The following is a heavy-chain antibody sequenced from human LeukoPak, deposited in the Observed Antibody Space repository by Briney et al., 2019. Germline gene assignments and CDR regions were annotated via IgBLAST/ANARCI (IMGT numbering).Heavy chain of an antibody. D-gene: IGHD6-19*01. J-gene: IGHJ1*01. CDR3: VRDTACGAWFAEYFTY. Sequence: GGSLRLSCAASGFTFSNYDMNWVRQAPGKGLEWGSYIINSGNTIYYADSVKGGFTISRDNAINSLFVQMNSLRAEDTAVYYCVRDTACGAWFAEYFTYWGQGTLVTVSS. CDR1: GFTFSNYD. CDR2: IINSGNTI. V-gene: IGHV3-48*03.